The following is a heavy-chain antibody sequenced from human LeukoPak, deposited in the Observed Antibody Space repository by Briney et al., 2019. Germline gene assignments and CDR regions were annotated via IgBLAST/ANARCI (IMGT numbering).Heavy chain of an antibody. Sequence: GESLKISCKGSGYSFTSYWIGWVRQMPGKGLEWMGIILPGDSHTRYSPSFQGQVTISADKSISTANLRWSSLKASDTAMYYCARLNYLDGYNRYYFDYWGQGTLVTVST. D-gene: IGHD5-24*01. CDR2: ILPGDSHT. V-gene: IGHV5-51*01. J-gene: IGHJ4*02. CDR3: ARLNYLDGYNRYYFDY. CDR1: GYSFTSYW.